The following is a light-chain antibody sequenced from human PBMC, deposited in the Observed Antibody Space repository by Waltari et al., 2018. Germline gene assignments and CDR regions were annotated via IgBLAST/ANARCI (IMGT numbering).Light chain of an antibody. V-gene: IGLV1-44*01. CDR2: SNN. CDR3: AAWDDSLNGSWV. CDR1: SSNIGSNT. J-gene: IGLJ3*02. Sequence: QSVLTQPPSASGTPGQRVTISCSGSSSNIGSNTVNWYQQLPGTAPQLLIYSNNQRPAGVPDGVSGSKSGTSASLAISGLQSEDEADYYCAAWDDSLNGSWVFGGGTKLTVL.